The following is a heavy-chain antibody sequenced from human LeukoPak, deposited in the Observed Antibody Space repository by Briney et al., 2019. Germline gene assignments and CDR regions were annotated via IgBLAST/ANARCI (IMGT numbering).Heavy chain of an antibody. CDR2: ITSNSGAI. D-gene: IGHD3-10*01. Sequence: GGSLRLSCAASGFTFSFYSMNWVRQAPGKGLEWISYITSNSGAIYYADSVKGRFIISRDNAKNSLSLQMNSLRAEDTAVYYCAKDLGYYYGSGSHLKYWGQGTLVTVSS. CDR1: GFTFSFYS. J-gene: IGHJ4*02. CDR3: AKDLGYYYGSGSHLKY. V-gene: IGHV3-48*01.